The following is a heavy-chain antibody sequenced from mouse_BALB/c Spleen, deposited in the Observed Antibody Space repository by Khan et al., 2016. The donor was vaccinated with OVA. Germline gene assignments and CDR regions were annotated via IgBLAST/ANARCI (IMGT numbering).Heavy chain of an antibody. V-gene: IGHV9-3-1*01. CDR3: TRSQGNFWFAY. J-gene: IGHJ3*01. D-gene: IGHD2-1*01. CDR1: GYTLTDYG. CDR2: INTYTGEP. Sequence: QIQLVQSGPELKKPGETVKISCKASGYTLTDYGLNWVKQAPGKDLKWMGWINTYTGEPTFADDFKGRFAFSLETPASTAYLQIINLKNEDTATYFGTRSQGNFWFAYWGQGTLVTVSA.